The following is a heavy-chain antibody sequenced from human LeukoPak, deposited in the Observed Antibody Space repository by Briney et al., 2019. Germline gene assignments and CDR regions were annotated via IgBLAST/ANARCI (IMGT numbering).Heavy chain of an antibody. CDR3: AREAPVDSSSWYREGYFDY. Sequence: PGGSLRLSCAASGFTFSDYNMRWIRRAPGKGLEWVSSISRSGSTKYYADSVKGRFTISRDNSKNTLYLQMNSLRAEDTAVYYCAREAPVDSSSWYREGYFDYWGQGTLVTVSS. CDR1: GFTFSDYN. J-gene: IGHJ4*02. CDR2: ISRSGSTK. D-gene: IGHD6-13*01. V-gene: IGHV3-11*04.